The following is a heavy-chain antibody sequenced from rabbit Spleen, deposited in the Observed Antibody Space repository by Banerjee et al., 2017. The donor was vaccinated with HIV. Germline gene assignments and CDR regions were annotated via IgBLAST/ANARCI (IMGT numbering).Heavy chain of an antibody. D-gene: IGHD8-1*01. Sequence: QSLEESGGDLVKPGASLTLTCTASGVSFSDNHYMCWVRQAPGKGLEWIACIDSGSSGFTYFASWAKGRFTISKTSSTTVTLQMTSLTAADTATYFCARDSGSSFSSYGMDLWGPGTLVTV. CDR3: ARDSGSSFSSYGMDL. J-gene: IGHJ6*01. CDR2: IDSGSSGFT. CDR1: GVSFSDNHY. V-gene: IGHV1S40*01.